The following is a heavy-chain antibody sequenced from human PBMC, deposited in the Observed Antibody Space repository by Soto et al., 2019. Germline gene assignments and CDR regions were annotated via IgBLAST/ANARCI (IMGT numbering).Heavy chain of an antibody. CDR3: VKGRDSSSWYPSPN. D-gene: IGHD6-13*01. CDR2: ISSNGGST. Sequence: GGSLRLSCAVSGFVFSSYAMHWVRQAPGKGLEYVSAISSNGGSTYYADSVKGRFTISRDNSKNTLYLQMSSLRAEDTAVYYCVKGRDSSSWYPSPNWGQGTLVTVSS. V-gene: IGHV3-64D*06. CDR1: GFVFSSYA. J-gene: IGHJ4*02.